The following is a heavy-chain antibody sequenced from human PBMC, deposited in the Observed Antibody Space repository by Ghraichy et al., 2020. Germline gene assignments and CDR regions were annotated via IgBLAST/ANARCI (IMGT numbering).Heavy chain of an antibody. Sequence: GGSLRLSCAASGFTFSSYAMHWVRQAPGKGLEWVTVISYDGSNKYYADSVKGRFTISRDNSKNTLYLQMNSLRAEDTAVYYCARDYGSGSYFHYWGQGTLVTVSS. V-gene: IGHV3-30*04. J-gene: IGHJ4*02. CDR3: ARDYGSGSYFHY. CDR2: ISYDGSNK. CDR1: GFTFSSYA. D-gene: IGHD3-10*01.